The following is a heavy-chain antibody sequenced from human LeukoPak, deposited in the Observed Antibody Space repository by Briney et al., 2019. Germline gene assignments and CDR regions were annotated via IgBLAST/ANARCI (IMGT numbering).Heavy chain of an antibody. CDR2: IYYSGST. CDR3: ARTSGRVAVDY. D-gene: IGHD6-19*01. CDR1: GGSISSSSYY. Sequence: PSETLSLTCTVSGGSISSSSYYWGWIRQPPGKGLEWIGSIYYSGSTYYNPSLKSRVTISVDTSKNQFSLKLSSVTAADTAVYYCARTSGRVAVDYWGQGTLVTVSS. J-gene: IGHJ4*02. V-gene: IGHV4-39*07.